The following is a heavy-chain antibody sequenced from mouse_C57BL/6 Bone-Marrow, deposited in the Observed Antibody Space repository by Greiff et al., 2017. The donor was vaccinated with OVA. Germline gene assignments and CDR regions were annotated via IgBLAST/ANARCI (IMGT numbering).Heavy chain of an antibody. V-gene: IGHV1-52*01. CDR3: AKSFPYYSNAWFAY. CDR2: FDPSVSEI. D-gene: IGHD2-5*01. J-gene: IGHJ3*01. Sequence: PGAELVRPGSSVKLSCKASGYPFPSYWLHWVKQRPIQGLDGIGNFDPSVSEIHYSKKLKDKATLTVDKSSSTAYMQLSSLTSEDSAVDYCAKSFPYYSNAWFAYWGQGTLVTVSA. CDR1: GYPFPSYW.